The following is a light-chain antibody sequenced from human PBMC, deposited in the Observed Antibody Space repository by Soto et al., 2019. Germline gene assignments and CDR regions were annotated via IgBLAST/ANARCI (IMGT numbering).Light chain of an antibody. CDR3: SSYKISNTLL. CDR1: SSDVGGSRY. Sequence: QSVLTQPASVSGSPGQSITISCTGTSSDVGGSRYVSWYQQNPGRAPKLLIYEVTNRPSGVSNRFSGSKSGNTASLTISGLQAEDEAYYYCSSYKISNTLLFGGGTKLTVL. CDR2: EVT. J-gene: IGLJ2*01. V-gene: IGLV2-14*01.